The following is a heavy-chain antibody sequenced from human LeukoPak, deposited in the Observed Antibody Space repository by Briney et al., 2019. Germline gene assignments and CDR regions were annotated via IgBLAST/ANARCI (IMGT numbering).Heavy chain of an antibody. CDR2: IKQDGSEK. D-gene: IGHD3-22*01. V-gene: IGHV3-7*01. Sequence: GGSLRLSCAASGFTFSSYWMSWVRQAPGKGLEWVANIKQDGSEKYYVDSVKGRFTISRDNAKNSLYLQMNSLRAEDTAVYYCAREGYDSSGYPRYYFDYWGQGTLVTVSS. J-gene: IGHJ4*02. CDR3: AREGYDSSGYPRYYFDY. CDR1: GFTFSSYW.